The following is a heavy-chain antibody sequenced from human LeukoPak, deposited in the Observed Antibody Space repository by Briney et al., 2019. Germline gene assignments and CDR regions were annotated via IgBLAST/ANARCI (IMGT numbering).Heavy chain of an antibody. CDR2: IYHSGSS. CDR3: ARVQGAARPSWFDP. Sequence: ETLSLTCTVSGYSIGSGYFWGWIRQPPGKGLEWIGSIYHSGSSYYSPSLKSRVSISVDTSKNQFSLKLTSVTAADTAVYYCARVQGAARPSWFDPWGQGTLVTVSS. J-gene: IGHJ5*02. CDR1: GYSIGSGYF. V-gene: IGHV4-38-2*02. D-gene: IGHD6-6*01.